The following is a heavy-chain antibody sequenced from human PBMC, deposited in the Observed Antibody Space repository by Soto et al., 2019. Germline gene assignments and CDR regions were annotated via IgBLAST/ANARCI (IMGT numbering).Heavy chain of an antibody. Sequence: GGSLRLSCAASGFTFISYWMHWVRQAPGKGLVWVSRINSDGSSTNYADSVKGRFTISRDNVKNTLYLQMNSLRAEDTAVYYCARDLDFWSGYEGNYWGQGTLVTVSS. V-gene: IGHV3-74*01. CDR1: GFTFISYW. CDR3: ARDLDFWSGYEGNY. CDR2: INSDGSST. J-gene: IGHJ4*02. D-gene: IGHD3-3*01.